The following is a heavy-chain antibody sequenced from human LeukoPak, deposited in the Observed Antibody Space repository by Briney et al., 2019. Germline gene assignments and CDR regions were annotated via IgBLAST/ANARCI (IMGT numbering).Heavy chain of an antibody. V-gene: IGHV3-7*01. CDR1: GFTFSSYW. D-gene: IGHD3-22*01. Sequence: EGSLRLSCAASGFTFSSYWMSWVRQAPGKGLEWVANIKQDGSEKYYVDSVKGRFTISRDNAKNSLYLQMNSLRAEDTAVYYCARDYYYDSSGYYYEGSGVNYWGQGTLVTVSS. CDR3: ARDYYYDSSGYYYEGSGVNY. CDR2: IKQDGSEK. J-gene: IGHJ4*02.